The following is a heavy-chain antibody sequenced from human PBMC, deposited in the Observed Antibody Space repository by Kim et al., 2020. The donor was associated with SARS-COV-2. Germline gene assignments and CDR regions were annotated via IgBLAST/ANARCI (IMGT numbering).Heavy chain of an antibody. CDR1: GLTFSSYW. V-gene: IGHV3-74*01. J-gene: IGHJ5*02. CDR3: AMGIIAPGTYSA. D-gene: IGHD6-13*01. Sequence: GGSLRLSCAASGLTFSSYWMHWVRQVPGKGLVWVSRINSDGSSTNYADSVKGRFTISRDNAKNMMYLQMNSLRAEDTAMYYCAMGIIAPGTYSAWGRGTLVTVSS. CDR2: INSDGSST.